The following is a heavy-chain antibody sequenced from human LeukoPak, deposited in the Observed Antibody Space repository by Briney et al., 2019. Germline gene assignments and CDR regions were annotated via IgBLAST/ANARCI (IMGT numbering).Heavy chain of an antibody. D-gene: IGHD1-1*01. Sequence: GGSLRLSCAASGFTFSYYEMIWVRQAPGKGLEWVSYITGGSTTKNYADSVKGRFTVSGDNARNSLYLQMNSLRVEDTAVYYCARDHNYAFDNWGQGTLVTVSS. J-gene: IGHJ4*02. CDR2: ITGGSTTK. V-gene: IGHV3-48*03. CDR3: ARDHNYAFDN. CDR1: GFTFSYYE.